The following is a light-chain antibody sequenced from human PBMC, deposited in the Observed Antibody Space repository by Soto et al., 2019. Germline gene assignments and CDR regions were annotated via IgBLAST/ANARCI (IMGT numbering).Light chain of an antibody. Sequence: QSALTQPASVSGFPGQSITISCTGTSSDVGRYKYVCWYQQLPGRAPRLMIYEVSNRPSGVSNRFSGSKSGNTASLTISGLQAEDEGDYYCTSYSSSSTYVVFGGGTQLTVL. CDR1: SSDVGRYKY. V-gene: IGLV2-14*01. CDR2: EVS. CDR3: TSYSSSSTYVV. J-gene: IGLJ2*01.